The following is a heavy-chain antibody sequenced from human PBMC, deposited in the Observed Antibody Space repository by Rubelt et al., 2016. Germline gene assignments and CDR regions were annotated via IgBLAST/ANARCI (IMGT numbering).Heavy chain of an antibody. CDR1: GFTFNTCS. Sequence: EVQLVESGGGLIQPGGSLRLSCAASGFTFNTCSMNWVRQAPGKGLEWVSSISSSSNYIYYADSVKGRFTISRDNAKTSVYLQMYSLRDEDTAMYYCAGSGTGVRYFELWGRGTLVTVSS. V-gene: IGHV3-21*01. CDR2: ISSSSNYI. CDR3: AGSGTGVRYFEL. D-gene: IGHD1-7*01. J-gene: IGHJ2*01.